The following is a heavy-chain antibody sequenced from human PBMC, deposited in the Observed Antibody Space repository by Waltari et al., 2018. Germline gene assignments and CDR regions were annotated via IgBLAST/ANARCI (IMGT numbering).Heavy chain of an antibody. Sequence: QVQLVQSGAEVKKPGASVKVSCKASGYTFTSYDINWVRQATGQGLEWMGWMNPNSGNTGYAKKFQGRVTITRNTSISTAYMELSSLRSEDTAVYYCARDVPSLEWPRGAFDIWGQGTMVTVSS. D-gene: IGHD3-3*01. V-gene: IGHV1-8*03. J-gene: IGHJ3*02. CDR1: GYTFTSYD. CDR3: ARDVPSLEWPRGAFDI. CDR2: MNPNSGNT.